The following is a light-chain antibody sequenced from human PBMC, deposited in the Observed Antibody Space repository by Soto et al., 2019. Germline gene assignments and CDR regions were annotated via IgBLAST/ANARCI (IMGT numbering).Light chain of an antibody. Sequence: QSVLTQPPSASGTPGQRVTISCSGSISNIGSNYVYWYQQLPGTAPKLLIYRNNQRPSGVPDRFSGSKSGTSASLAISGLRSEDEADYYCAAWDDSLSGFYVFGTGTKVTVL. CDR2: RNN. V-gene: IGLV1-47*01. J-gene: IGLJ1*01. CDR1: ISNIGSNY. CDR3: AAWDDSLSGFYV.